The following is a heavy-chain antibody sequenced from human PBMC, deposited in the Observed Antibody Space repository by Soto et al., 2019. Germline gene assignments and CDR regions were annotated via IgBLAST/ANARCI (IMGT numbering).Heavy chain of an antibody. D-gene: IGHD6-13*01. CDR3: ARHREAAAGKEWFDT. J-gene: IGHJ5*02. CDR1: GYSFTSYL. Sequence: PGESLKISFKFSGYSFTSYLINWVRQMPGKGLEWMGRIDPSDSYTNYSPSFQGHVTISADKSISTAYLQWSSLKASDTAMYYCARHREAAAGKEWFDTWGQGTLVTVSS. V-gene: IGHV5-10-1*01. CDR2: IDPSDSYT.